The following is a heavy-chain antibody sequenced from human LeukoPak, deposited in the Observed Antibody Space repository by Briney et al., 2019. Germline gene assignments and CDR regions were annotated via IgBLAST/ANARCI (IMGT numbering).Heavy chain of an antibody. CDR2: ISAYNGNT. J-gene: IGHJ4*01. V-gene: IGHV1-18*01. D-gene: IGHD1-1*01. CDR3: ARTHNWDDVVTYDY. Sequence: ASVKVSCKASGYSFVGYGITWVRQAPGQGLEWMGWISAYNGNTNYAQKLQGRVTMTTDTSTSTAYMELRSLRSDDTAVYYCARTHNWDDVVTYDYWGQEPWSPSPQ. CDR1: GYSFVGYG.